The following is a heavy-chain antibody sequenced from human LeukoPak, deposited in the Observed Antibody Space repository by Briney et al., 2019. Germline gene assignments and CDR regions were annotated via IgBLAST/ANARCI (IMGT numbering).Heavy chain of an antibody. Sequence: SETLSLTCAVYGVSFSGYYWSWLRQPPGKGLEWIGEINHSGSTNYNPSLKSRVTISVDTSKNQFSLKLSSVTAADTAVYYCARDGSTSPYYYYYYGMDVWGQGTTVTVSS. V-gene: IGHV4-34*01. CDR1: GVSFSGYY. CDR3: ARDGSTSPYYYYYYGMDV. D-gene: IGHD2-2*01. J-gene: IGHJ6*02. CDR2: INHSGST.